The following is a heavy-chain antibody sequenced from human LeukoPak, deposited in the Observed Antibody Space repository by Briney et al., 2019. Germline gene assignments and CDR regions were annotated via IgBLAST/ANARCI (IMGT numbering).Heavy chain of an antibody. CDR1: GYTFTSYD. CDR2: MNPISENT. V-gene: IGHV1-8*01. Sequence: RASVKVSFKASGYTFTSYDINWVRQATGQGLEWMGWMNPISENTGSAQKFQGRVSMTRNNPIGTAYMELSSLRSEDTAVYYCARVGYDSSGYYLHDYWGQGTLVTVSS. D-gene: IGHD3-22*01. CDR3: ARVGYDSSGYYLHDY. J-gene: IGHJ4*02.